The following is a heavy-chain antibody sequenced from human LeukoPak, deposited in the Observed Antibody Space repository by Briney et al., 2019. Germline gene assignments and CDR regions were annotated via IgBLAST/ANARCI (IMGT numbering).Heavy chain of an antibody. Sequence: SQTLSLTCAVSGDSVSSNSAAWNWIRQSPSRGLEWPGRTYYRSKWYNDYAVSVKSRITINPDTSKNQFSLQLNSVTPEDTAVYYCARDTITYYDFWSGYGGDPFDPWGQGTLVTVSS. J-gene: IGHJ5*02. D-gene: IGHD3-3*01. CDR3: ARDTITYYDFWSGYGGDPFDP. CDR2: TYYRSKWYN. CDR1: GDSVSSNSAA. V-gene: IGHV6-1*01.